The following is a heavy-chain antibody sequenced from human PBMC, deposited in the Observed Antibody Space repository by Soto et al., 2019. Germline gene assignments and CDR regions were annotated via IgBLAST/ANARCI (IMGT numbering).Heavy chain of an antibody. D-gene: IGHD6-13*01. V-gene: IGHV1-58*01. CDR1: GFTFTSSA. Sequence: ASVKVSCKTSGFTFTSSAVQWVRQARGQRLEWIGWIVVGSGNTNYAQKFQERVTITRDMSTSTAYMELSSLRSEDTAVYYCAAAQSYSSWYAKVLEEFPYGMDVWGQGTTVTVSS. CDR2: IVVGSGNT. J-gene: IGHJ6*02. CDR3: AAAQSYSSWYAKVLEEFPYGMDV.